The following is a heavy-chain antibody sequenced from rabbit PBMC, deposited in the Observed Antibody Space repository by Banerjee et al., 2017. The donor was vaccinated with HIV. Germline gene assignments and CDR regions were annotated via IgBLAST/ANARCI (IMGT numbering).Heavy chain of an antibody. CDR2: INSGDGNT. V-gene: IGHV1S40*01. CDR1: GFSFSSSYY. D-gene: IGHD1-1*01. J-gene: IGHJ3*01. Sequence: QSLEESGGDLVKPGASLTLTCTASGFSFSSSYYMCWVRQAPGKGLEWIGCINSGDGNTAYASWAKGRFTISKSSSTVTLKMTSLTAADTATYFCARGSLVSGNDLWGQGTLVTVS. CDR3: ARGSLVSGNDL.